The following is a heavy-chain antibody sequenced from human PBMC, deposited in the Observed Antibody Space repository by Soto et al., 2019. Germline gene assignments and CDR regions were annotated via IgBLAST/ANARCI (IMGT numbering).Heavy chain of an antibody. V-gene: IGHV3-30*18. Sequence: PGGSLRLSCAASGFTFSSYGMHWVRQAPGKELEWVAVISYDGSNKYYADSVKGRFTISRDNSKNTLYLQMNSLRAEDTAVYYCAKDLYYYDSSGLMDVWGQGTTVTVSS. CDR2: ISYDGSNK. J-gene: IGHJ6*02. D-gene: IGHD3-22*01. CDR1: GFTFSSYG. CDR3: AKDLYYYDSSGLMDV.